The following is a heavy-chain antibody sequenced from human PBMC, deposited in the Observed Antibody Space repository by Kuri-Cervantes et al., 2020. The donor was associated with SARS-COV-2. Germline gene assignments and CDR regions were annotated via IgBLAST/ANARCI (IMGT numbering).Heavy chain of an antibody. CDR3: ARDIGDWNPDGFDI. D-gene: IGHD1-1*01. V-gene: IGHV3-21*01. J-gene: IGHJ3*02. Sequence: GGSLRLSCVASGFTFSSFTMIWVRQSPGNGLEWVSSIGYGGHYMHYADSVEGRFTISRDNAKNSLYLQMSSLRAEDTAVYYCARDIGDWNPDGFDIWGQGTMVTVSS. CDR1: GFTFSSFT. CDR2: IGYGGHYM.